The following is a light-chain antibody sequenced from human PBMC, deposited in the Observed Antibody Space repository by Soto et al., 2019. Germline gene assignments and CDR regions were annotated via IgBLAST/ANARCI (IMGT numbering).Light chain of an antibody. CDR3: QQSSNWPLIT. Sequence: IVFTHSPVTLDSSHVRGATISLRASQSVSNNYLAWYQQKPGQAPRLLIYGASNRATGIPVRFRGSGSGTDFTLTISSLEPEDFAVYYCQQSSNWPLITCGKGQRRAIK. V-gene: IGKV3-11*01. CDR1: QSVSNNY. J-gene: IGKJ5*01. CDR2: GAS.